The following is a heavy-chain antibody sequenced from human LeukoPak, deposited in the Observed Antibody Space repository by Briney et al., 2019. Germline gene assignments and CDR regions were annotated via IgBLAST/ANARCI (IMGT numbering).Heavy chain of an antibody. Sequence: SVKVSCKASGGTFSSYAISWVRQAPGQGLEWMGGIIPIFGTANYAQKFQGRVTITADKSTSTAYMELSSPRSEDTAVYYCARHADYYGSGSYDYWGQGTLVTVSS. D-gene: IGHD3-10*01. CDR3: ARHADYYGSGSYDY. CDR1: GGTFSSYA. J-gene: IGHJ4*02. V-gene: IGHV1-69*06. CDR2: IIPIFGTA.